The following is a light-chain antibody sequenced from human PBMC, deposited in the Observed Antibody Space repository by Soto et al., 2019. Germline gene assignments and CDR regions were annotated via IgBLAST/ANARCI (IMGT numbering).Light chain of an antibody. Sequence: DIQMTQSPSTLSASVGDRVTFTCRASQSIDTWLAWYQQKPGKAPNLLVYKASTLQSGVPSRFSGSGFGTEFSLTISSLQPDDFATNYCQQYNSFPYTFGQGTKLEIK. CDR1: QSIDTW. J-gene: IGKJ2*01. V-gene: IGKV1-5*03. CDR2: KAS. CDR3: QQYNSFPYT.